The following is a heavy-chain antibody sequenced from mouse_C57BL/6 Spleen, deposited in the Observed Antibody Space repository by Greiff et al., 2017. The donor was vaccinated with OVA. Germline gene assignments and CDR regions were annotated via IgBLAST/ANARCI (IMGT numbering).Heavy chain of an antibody. V-gene: IGHV1-53*01. Sequence: VKLQQPGTELVKPGASVKLSCKASGYTFTSYWMHWVKQRPGQGLEWIGNINPSNGGTNYNEKFKSKATLTVDKSSSTAYMQLSSLTSEDSAVYYCARRDYYGSSYGAYFDVWGTGTTVTVSS. D-gene: IGHD1-1*01. CDR3: ARRDYYGSSYGAYFDV. J-gene: IGHJ1*03. CDR1: GYTFTSYW. CDR2: INPSNGGT.